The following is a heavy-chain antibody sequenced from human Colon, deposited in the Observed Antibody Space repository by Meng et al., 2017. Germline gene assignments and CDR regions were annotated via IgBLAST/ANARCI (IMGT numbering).Heavy chain of an antibody. V-gene: IGHV3-33*01. CDR2: IWSDGSQK. D-gene: IGHD2/OR15-2a*01. Sequence: GGSLRLSCAASGIPFSRSGMHWVRQGPGKGLEWVAMIWSDGSQKYYADSVKGRFTVSRDNSYNTLYLQMNSLRGEDTAVYYCARDKGTTSCDTWGHGTLVTVSS. J-gene: IGHJ4*01. CDR1: GIPFSRSG. CDR3: ARDKGTTSCDT.